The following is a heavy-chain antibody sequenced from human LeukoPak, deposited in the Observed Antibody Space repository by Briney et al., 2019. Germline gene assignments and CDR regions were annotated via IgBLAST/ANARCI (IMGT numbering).Heavy chain of an antibody. D-gene: IGHD3-22*01. CDR2: ISWNSGSI. CDR3: AKDRILYYDTSGYFHY. J-gene: IGHJ4*02. V-gene: IGHV3-9*01. CDR1: GFSFGDYV. Sequence: PGGSLRLSCTASGFSFGDYVMHWVRQAPGKGLEWVSGISWNSGSIGYAASVKGRFTISRDNAKNSLYLQMNSLRTEDTALYYCAKDRILYYDTSGYFHYWGQGTLVTVSS.